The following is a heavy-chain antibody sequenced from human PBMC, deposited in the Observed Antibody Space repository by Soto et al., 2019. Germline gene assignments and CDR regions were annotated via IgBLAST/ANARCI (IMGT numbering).Heavy chain of an antibody. Sequence: HPVGSLRLSCAASGFTVSTNYVSWVRQPPGKGLEWVSVIYSGGNTYYADSVKGRFTISRDSSKNTVDLQVNSLRAEDTAVYFCARASGSRAFDNWGQGTLVTVSS. CDR2: IYSGGNT. D-gene: IGHD1-26*01. CDR3: ARASGSRAFDN. V-gene: IGHV3-53*03. CDR1: GFTVSTNY. J-gene: IGHJ4*02.